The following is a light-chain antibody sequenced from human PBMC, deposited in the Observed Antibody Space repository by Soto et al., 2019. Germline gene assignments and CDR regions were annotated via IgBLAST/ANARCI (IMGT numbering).Light chain of an antibody. Sequence: DIQMTQSPSSLSASIGDRVTITCRASLPISNYLAWYQQKPGKTQNLLIYAASTLRAGVPSRFSGSGSGTNFTLTISRLQPEDVTAYYCQKYYSAPLTFGGGTKVEIK. J-gene: IGKJ4*01. CDR3: QKYYSAPLT. V-gene: IGKV1-27*01. CDR2: AAS. CDR1: LPISNY.